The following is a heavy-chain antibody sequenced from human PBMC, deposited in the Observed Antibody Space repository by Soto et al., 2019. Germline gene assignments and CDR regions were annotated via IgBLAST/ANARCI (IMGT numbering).Heavy chain of an antibody. J-gene: IGHJ4*02. V-gene: IGHV3-33*01. Sequence: GGSLRLSCAASGFTFSSYGMHWVRQAPGKGLEWVAVIWYDGSNKYYADSVKGRFTISRGNSKNTLYLQMNSLRAEDTAVYYCARDRYGDYVFDYWGQGTLVTVSS. CDR3: ARDRYGDYVFDY. CDR2: IWYDGSNK. CDR1: GFTFSSYG. D-gene: IGHD4-17*01.